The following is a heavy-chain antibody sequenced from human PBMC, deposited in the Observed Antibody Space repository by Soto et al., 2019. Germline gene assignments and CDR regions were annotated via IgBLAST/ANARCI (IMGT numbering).Heavy chain of an antibody. CDR2: IRGGGDDT. CDR1: GFTFSSYA. Sequence: EVRLLESGGGLVQPGGSLRLSCVASGFTFSSYAMSWVRQAPGKGLEWVSAIRGGGDDTYYADSVQGRFTISRDTSKNTLNLHMNSLRTDDMAVYYCAKGNGGSCYSPIDNWGQGTLVTVSS. V-gene: IGHV3-23*01. CDR3: AKGNGGSCYSPIDN. D-gene: IGHD2-15*01. J-gene: IGHJ4*02.